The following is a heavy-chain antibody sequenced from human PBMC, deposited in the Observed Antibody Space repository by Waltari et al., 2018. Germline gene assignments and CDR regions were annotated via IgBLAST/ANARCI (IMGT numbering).Heavy chain of an antibody. V-gene: IGHV3-7*01. Sequence: EVQLVESGGGLVQPGGSLRLSCAASGFPFSNSWMSWVRLAPGKGLEWVAYIKRDGSEKYYVDSVRGRFTISRDNAKSSLYLQMNSLRAEDTAVYYCARYGLGAGTFDYWGQGTLVTVSS. J-gene: IGHJ4*02. CDR1: GFPFSNSW. D-gene: IGHD6-13*01. CDR3: ARYGLGAGTFDY. CDR2: IKRDGSEK.